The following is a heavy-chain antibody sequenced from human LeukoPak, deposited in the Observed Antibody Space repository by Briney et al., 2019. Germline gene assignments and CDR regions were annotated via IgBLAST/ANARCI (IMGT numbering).Heavy chain of an antibody. J-gene: IGHJ4*02. CDR1: GGSISSSSYY. Sequence: SETLSLTCTVSGGSISSSSYYWGWIRQPPGKGLEWIGSIYYSGSTYYNPSLTSRVTISVDTSKNQFSLKLSSVTAADTAVYYCASFYYYDSSGYIFDYWGQGTLVTVSS. CDR3: ASFYYYDSSGYIFDY. D-gene: IGHD3-22*01. V-gene: IGHV4-39*01. CDR2: IYYSGST.